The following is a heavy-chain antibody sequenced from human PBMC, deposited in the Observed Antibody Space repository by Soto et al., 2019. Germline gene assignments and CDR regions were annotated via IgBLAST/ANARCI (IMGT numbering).Heavy chain of an antibody. CDR3: ARPSPDTAMVPGPYYYYYGMDA. J-gene: IGHJ6*02. Sequence: GGSLRLSCAASGFTVSSNYMSWVRQAPGKGLEWVSVIYSGGSTYYADSVKGRFTISRDNSKNTLYLQMNSLRAEDTAVYYCARPSPDTAMVPGPYYYYYGMDAWGQGTTVTVSS. D-gene: IGHD5-18*01. V-gene: IGHV3-53*01. CDR1: GFTVSSNY. CDR2: IYSGGST.